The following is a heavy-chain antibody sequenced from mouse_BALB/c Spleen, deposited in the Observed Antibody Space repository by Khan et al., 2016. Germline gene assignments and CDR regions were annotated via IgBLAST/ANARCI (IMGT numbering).Heavy chain of an antibody. D-gene: IGHD2-14*01. J-gene: IGHJ4*01. CDR3: ARRYYRYDDALDY. V-gene: IGHV3-2*02. Sequence: EVQLQESGPGLVKPSQSLSLTCTVTGYSITSDYAWNWIRQFPGNKLEWMGYISYSGSTNYNPSLKSRISITRDTSKNQFFLQLNSVTTEDTATCYVARRYYRYDDALDYWGQGTSVTVSS. CDR2: ISYSGST. CDR1: GYSITSDYA.